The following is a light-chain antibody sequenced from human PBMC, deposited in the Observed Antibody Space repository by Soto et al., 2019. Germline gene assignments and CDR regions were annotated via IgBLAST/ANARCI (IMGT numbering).Light chain of an antibody. J-gene: IGKJ4*01. V-gene: IGKV1-13*02. Sequence: AIQLTQSPSSLSASVGDRVTITCRASQDISSALAWYQQKPGKPPKLLIYDASSLESGVPSRFSGSGSGTDFTLTISSLQPEDFATYSCQQFSGYPSLTFGGGTKVEIK. CDR1: QDISSA. CDR2: DAS. CDR3: QQFSGYPSLT.